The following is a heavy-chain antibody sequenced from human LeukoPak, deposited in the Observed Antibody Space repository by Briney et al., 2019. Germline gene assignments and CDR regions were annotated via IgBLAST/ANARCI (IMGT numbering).Heavy chain of an antibody. V-gene: IGHV4-34*01. CDR2: INHSGST. D-gene: IGHD3-16*01. J-gene: IGHJ4*02. CDR1: GGSFSGYY. CDR3: ARGVLDDY. Sequence: ETLSLTCAVYGGSFSGYYLSWIRQPPGKGLEWIGEINHSGSTNYNPSLKSRVTISVDTSKNQFSLKLNSVTAADTAVYYCARGVLDDYWGQGTLVTVSS.